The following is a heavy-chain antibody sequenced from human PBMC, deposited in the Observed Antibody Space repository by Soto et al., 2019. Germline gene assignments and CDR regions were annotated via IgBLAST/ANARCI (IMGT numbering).Heavy chain of an antibody. D-gene: IGHD4-17*01. J-gene: IGHJ3*02. Sequence: EVQLVESGGGLVKPGGSLRLSCAASGFTVSSYSMNWVRQAPGKGLEWVSSISSSSSYIYYADSVKGRFTISRDNAKNALYLQMNSLRAEDTAVYYCARDGATTVTTDVAFDIWGQGTMVTVSS. CDR3: ARDGATTVTTDVAFDI. V-gene: IGHV3-21*01. CDR2: ISSSSSYI. CDR1: GFTVSSYS.